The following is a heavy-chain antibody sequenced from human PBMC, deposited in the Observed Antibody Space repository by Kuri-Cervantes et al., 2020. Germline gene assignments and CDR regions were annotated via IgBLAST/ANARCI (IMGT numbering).Heavy chain of an antibody. CDR1: GFTFSSYG. CDR3: ARVLEVVPAAILDPDAFDI. CDR2: IWYDGSNK. J-gene: IGHJ3*02. D-gene: IGHD2-2*02. Sequence: GGSLRLSCAASGFTFSSYGMHWVRQAPGKGLEWVAVIWYDGSNKYYADSVKGRFTISRDNSKNTLYLQMNSLRAEDTAVYYCARVLEVVPAAILDPDAFDIWGQGTMVTVSS. V-gene: IGHV3-33*01.